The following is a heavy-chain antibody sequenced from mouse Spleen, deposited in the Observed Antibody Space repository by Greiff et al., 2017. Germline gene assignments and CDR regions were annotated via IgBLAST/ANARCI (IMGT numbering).Heavy chain of an antibody. V-gene: IGHV5-17*01. CDR1: GFTFSDYG. CDR3: ARPYYGNPEWFAY. D-gene: IGHD2-10*01. CDR2: ISSGSSTI. J-gene: IGHJ3*01. Sequence: EVQLVESGGGLVKPGGSLKLSCAASGFTFSDYGMHWVRQAPEKGLEWVAYISSGSSTIYYADTVKGRFTISRDNAKNTLFLQMTSLRSEDTAMYYCARPYYGNPEWFAYWGQGTLVTVSA.